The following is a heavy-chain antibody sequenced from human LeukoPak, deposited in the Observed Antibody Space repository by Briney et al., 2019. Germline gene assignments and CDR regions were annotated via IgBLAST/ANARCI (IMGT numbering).Heavy chain of an antibody. CDR1: GGSFSGYT. CDR3: VRRGYGSGQEIGDY. V-gene: IGHV4-34*01. CDR2: INDIGNT. Sequence: SETLSLTCGVYGGSFSGYTWDWIRQPPGKGLEWIGEINDIGNTNYNPSLKSRLTISVDKSKNQFSLKVNSVTAADTAVYYCVRRGYGSGQEIGDYWGQGTLVTVSS. J-gene: IGHJ4*02. D-gene: IGHD5-18*01.